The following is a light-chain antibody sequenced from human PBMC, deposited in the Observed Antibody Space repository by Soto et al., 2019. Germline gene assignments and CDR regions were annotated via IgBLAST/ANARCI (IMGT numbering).Light chain of an antibody. CDR2: GAS. V-gene: IGKV3-20*01. Sequence: EIVLTQSPGTLSLSPGERATLSCRASQSVTSNYLAWYQQKPGQAPRLLIYGASSRATGIPDRFSGSGSGTDFTLTTNRLEPEDSAVYWCQQYGSSPWTFGQGTRWIS. CDR3: QQYGSSPWT. J-gene: IGKJ1*01. CDR1: QSVTSNY.